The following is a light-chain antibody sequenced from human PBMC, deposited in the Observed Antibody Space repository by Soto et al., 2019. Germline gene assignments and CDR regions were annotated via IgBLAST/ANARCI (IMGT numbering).Light chain of an antibody. J-gene: IGKJ1*01. V-gene: IGKV3-11*01. CDR1: QSVSSY. Sequence: EIVLTQSPATLSLSPGERATLSCRASQSVSSYLAWYQQKPGQAPRLLIYDASNRATGIPARFSGSGSGTDFTLTISSLEPEDFAVYYCQQRSNWWTVDQGTKVEIK. CDR2: DAS. CDR3: QQRSNWWT.